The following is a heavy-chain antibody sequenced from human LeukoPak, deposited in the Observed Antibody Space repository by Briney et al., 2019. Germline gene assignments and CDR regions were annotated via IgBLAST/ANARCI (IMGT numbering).Heavy chain of an antibody. V-gene: IGHV1-2*02. CDR2: INPHSGGT. CDR3: ASQVPLRDSDAFDI. J-gene: IGHJ3*02. CDR1: GYTFTGYY. Sequence: ASVKVSYKASGYTFTGYYIHWVRQAPGQGLEWMGWINPHSGGTNYAQKFQGGVTMTRDTSISTAYMELRSLRSDDTAVYYCASQVPLRDSDAFDIWGQGTMVTVSS. D-gene: IGHD3-16*01.